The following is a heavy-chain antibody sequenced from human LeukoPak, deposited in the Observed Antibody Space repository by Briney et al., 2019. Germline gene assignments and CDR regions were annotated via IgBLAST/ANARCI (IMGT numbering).Heavy chain of an antibody. CDR2: IYSGGST. D-gene: IGHD3-16*02. J-gene: IGHJ4*02. CDR1: GGSFSGYY. V-gene: IGHV3-66*01. CDR3: ARSHGGVIVYFDY. Sequence: PSETLSLTCAVYGGSFSGYYWSWVRQAPGKGLEWVSVIYSGGSTYYADSVKGRFTISRDNSKNTLYLQMNSLRAEDTAVYYCARSHGGVIVYFDYWGQGTLVTVSS.